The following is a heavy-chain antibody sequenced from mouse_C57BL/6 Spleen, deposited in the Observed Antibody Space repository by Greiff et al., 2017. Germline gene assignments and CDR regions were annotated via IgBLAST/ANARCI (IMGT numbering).Heavy chain of an antibody. CDR1: GYSFTSYY. J-gene: IGHJ4*01. Sequence: QVQLKESGPELVKPGASVKISCKASGYSFTSYYIHWVKQRPGQGLEWLGWIYPGSGNTKYNEKFKGTATLTADHSSSTAYMQLSSLTSEDVAVYYCAGLGYYAMDYWGQGTSVTVSS. CDR2: IYPGSGNT. D-gene: IGHD3-1*01. V-gene: IGHV1-66*01. CDR3: AGLGYYAMDY.